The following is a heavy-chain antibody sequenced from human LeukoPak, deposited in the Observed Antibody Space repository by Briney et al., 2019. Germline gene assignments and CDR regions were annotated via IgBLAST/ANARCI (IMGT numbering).Heavy chain of an antibody. Sequence: PSQTLSLTCTVSGASISSGGYYWSWIRQHPGKGLEWIGYIYYSGSTNYNPSLKSRVTISVDTSKKQLSLNLSSVTAADTAVYYCARSPVSYDSSGSRIRPPRPMSLDFDYWGQGTLVTVSS. CDR2: IYYSGST. CDR1: GASISSGGYY. V-gene: IGHV4-31*03. J-gene: IGHJ4*02. CDR3: ARSPVSYDSSGSRIRPPRPMSLDFDY. D-gene: IGHD3-22*01.